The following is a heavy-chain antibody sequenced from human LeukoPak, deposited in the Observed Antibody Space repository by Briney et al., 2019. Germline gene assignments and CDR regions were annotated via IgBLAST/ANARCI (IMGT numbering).Heavy chain of an antibody. CDR3: ARANRRAAAADAFDI. V-gene: IGHV3-21*01. CDR2: ISSSSSYI. D-gene: IGHD6-13*01. CDR1: GFTFSSYS. Sequence: GGSLRLSCAASGFTFSSYSMNWVRQAPGKGLEWVSSISSSSSYIYYADSVKGRFTISRDNAKNSLYLQMNSLRAEDTAVYYCARANRRAAAADAFDIWGQGTMVTVSS. J-gene: IGHJ3*02.